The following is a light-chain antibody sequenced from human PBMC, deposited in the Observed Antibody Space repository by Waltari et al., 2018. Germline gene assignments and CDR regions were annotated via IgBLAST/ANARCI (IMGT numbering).Light chain of an antibody. CDR2: EGS. CDR3: WSYAGSSTCV. J-gene: IGLJ3*02. V-gene: IGLV2-23*01. Sequence: QSALTQPASVSGSPGQSITISCTGTSSDVGSYNLVSWYQQHPGKAPKLMIYEGSRRPSGVSNRFPGSKSGNTASRTISGLQAEDEADYYCWSYAGSSTCVFGGGTKLTVL. CDR1: SSDVGSYNL.